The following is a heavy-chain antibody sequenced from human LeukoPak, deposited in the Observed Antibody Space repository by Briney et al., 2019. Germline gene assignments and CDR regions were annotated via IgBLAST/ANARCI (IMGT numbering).Heavy chain of an antibody. CDR2: ISSSSSYI. V-gene: IGHV3-21*01. CDR3: ARDPPIAVAGTYDDY. J-gene: IGHJ4*02. D-gene: IGHD6-19*01. Sequence: GGSLRLSCAASGFTFSSYAMSWVRQAPGKGLEWVSAISSSSSYIYYADSVKGRFTISRDNAKNSLYLQMNSLRAEDTAVYYCARDPPIAVAGTYDDYWGQGTLVTVSS. CDR1: GFTFSSYA.